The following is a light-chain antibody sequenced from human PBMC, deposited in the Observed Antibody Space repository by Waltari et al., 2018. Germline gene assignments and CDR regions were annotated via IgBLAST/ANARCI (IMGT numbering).Light chain of an antibody. V-gene: IGKV1-5*03. CDR1: QSISGW. Sequence: DIQMTQSPSTLSASVGDRVTIPCRASQSISGWLAWYQQKPGKAPKLLIYKASSLESGVPSRVSGSGSGTEFTLTISSLQPDDFATFYCQQHNTYPLTFGGGTKVEIK. CDR3: QQHNTYPLT. J-gene: IGKJ4*01. CDR2: KAS.